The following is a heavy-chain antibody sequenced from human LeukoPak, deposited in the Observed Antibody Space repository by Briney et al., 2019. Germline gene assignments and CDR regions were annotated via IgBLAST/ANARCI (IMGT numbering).Heavy chain of an antibody. CDR2: IYYSGST. CDR1: GGSISTYY. D-gene: IGHD3-22*01. V-gene: IGHV4-59*01. CDR3: AREYNYYDSSGWDAFEI. J-gene: IGHJ3*02. Sequence: SETLPLTCTVSGGSISTYYWNWIRQPPGKGLEWIGYIYYSGSTNYNPSLTGRVTISVDTSKNQFSLKLSSVTAADTAVYYCAREYNYYDSSGWDAFEIWGQGTMVTVSS.